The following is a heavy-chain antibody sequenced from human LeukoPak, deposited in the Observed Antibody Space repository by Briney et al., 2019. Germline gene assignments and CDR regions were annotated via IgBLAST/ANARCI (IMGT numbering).Heavy chain of an antibody. D-gene: IGHD3-10*01. V-gene: IGHV3-48*03. J-gene: IGHJ4*02. CDR2: ISGSGSII. CDR1: GFTFSSYE. Sequence: GGSLRLSCAASGFTFSSYEMNWVRQAPGKGLEWVSYISGSGSIIYYADSVKGRFTISRDNAKNSLYLQMNSLRAEDTAVYYCAKPRDYYGPFAYWGQGTLVTVSS. CDR3: AKPRDYYGPFAY.